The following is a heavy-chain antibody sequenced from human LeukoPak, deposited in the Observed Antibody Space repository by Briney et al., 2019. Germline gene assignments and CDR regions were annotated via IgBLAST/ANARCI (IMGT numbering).Heavy chain of an antibody. V-gene: IGHV4-59*08. Sequence: SETLSLTCTVSGGSISSYYWSWIRQPPGKGLEWIGYIYYSGTTNYNPSLKSRVTISVDTSKNQFSLKLSSVTAADTAVYYCASYQYCTNGVCYRAFDYWGQGTLVTVSS. CDR2: IYYSGTT. CDR1: GGSISSYY. CDR3: ASYQYCTNGVCYRAFDY. J-gene: IGHJ4*02. D-gene: IGHD2-8*01.